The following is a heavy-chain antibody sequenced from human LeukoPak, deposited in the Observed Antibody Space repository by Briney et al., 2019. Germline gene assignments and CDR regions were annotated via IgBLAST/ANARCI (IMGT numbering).Heavy chain of an antibody. CDR3: ARVLGLVGAPVRDYYFDY. CDR2: IKQDGSEK. J-gene: IGHJ4*02. CDR1: GFTFSSYA. Sequence: GGSLRLSCAASGFTFSSYAMSWVRQAPGKGLEWVANIKQDGSEKYYVDSVKGRFTISRDNAKNSLYLQMNSLRAEDTAVYYCARVLGLVGAPVRDYYFDYWGQGTLVTVSS. V-gene: IGHV3-7*01. D-gene: IGHD6-19*01.